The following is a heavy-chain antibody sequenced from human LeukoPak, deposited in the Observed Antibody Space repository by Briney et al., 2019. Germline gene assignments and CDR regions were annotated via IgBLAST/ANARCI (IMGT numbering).Heavy chain of an antibody. CDR1: GGTFSSYA. V-gene: IGHV1-69*01. Sequence: ASVKVSCKASGGTFSSYAISWVRQAPGQGLEWMGGIIPIFGTANYAQKFQGRVTITADESTSTAYMELSSLRSEDTAVYYCAIIAAAATPGDYWGQGTLVTVSS. CDR3: AIIAAAATPGDY. D-gene: IGHD6-13*01. J-gene: IGHJ4*02. CDR2: IIPIFGTA.